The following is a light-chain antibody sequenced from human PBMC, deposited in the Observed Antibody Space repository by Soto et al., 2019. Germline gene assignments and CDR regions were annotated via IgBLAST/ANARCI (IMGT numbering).Light chain of an antibody. J-gene: IGLJ2*01. CDR2: GNS. V-gene: IGLV1-40*01. Sequence: QSVLTQPPSVSGAPGQRVTISCTGSSSNIGAGYDVHWYQKLPGTAPKLLIYGNSNRPSGVPDRFSGSKSGTSASLAITGRQAEDDADYYCQSYDSSLSGYVVFGGGTKLTVL. CDR1: SSNIGAGYD. CDR3: QSYDSSLSGYVV.